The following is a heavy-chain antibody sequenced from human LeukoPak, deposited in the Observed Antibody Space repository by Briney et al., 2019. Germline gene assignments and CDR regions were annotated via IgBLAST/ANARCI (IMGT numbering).Heavy chain of an antibody. V-gene: IGHV3-30-3*01. CDR3: ARDIREMATTGPWFDP. CDR1: GFTFSSYA. CDR2: ISYDGSNK. J-gene: IGHJ5*02. D-gene: IGHD5-24*01. Sequence: GGSLRLSCAASGFTFSSYAMHWVRQAPGKGLEWVAVISYDGSNKYYADSVKGRFTISRDNSKNTLYLQMNSLRAEDTAVYYCARDIREMATTGPWFDPGAREPWSPSPQ.